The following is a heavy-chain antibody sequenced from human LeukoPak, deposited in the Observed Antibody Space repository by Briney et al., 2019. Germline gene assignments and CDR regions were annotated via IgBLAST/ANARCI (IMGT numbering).Heavy chain of an antibody. V-gene: IGHV5-51*01. CDR2: IYPDDSET. CDR3: ARQAYGSHFDAFDI. CDR1: GYRFTTDY. J-gene: IGHJ3*02. D-gene: IGHD3-22*01. Sequence: KVSCKASGYRFTTDYIGWVRQMPGKGLEWMEIIYPDDSETNYSPSFQGQVSMSVDKSITTAYLQWSSLKASDTAIYYCARQAYGSHFDAFDIWGQGTMVTVSS.